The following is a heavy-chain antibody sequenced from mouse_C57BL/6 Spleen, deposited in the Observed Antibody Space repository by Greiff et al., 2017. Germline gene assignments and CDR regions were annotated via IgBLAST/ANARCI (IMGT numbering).Heavy chain of an antibody. CDR3: ARSYDYDYAMDY. V-gene: IGHV5-12*01. CDR2: ISNGGGST. D-gene: IGHD2-4*01. Sequence: EVKLMESGGGLVQPGGSLKLSCAASGFTFSDYYMYWVRQTPEKRLEWVAYISNGGGSTYYPDTVKGRFTISRDNAKNTLYLQMSRLKSEDTAMYYCARSYDYDYAMDYWGQGTSVTVSS. J-gene: IGHJ4*01. CDR1: GFTFSDYY.